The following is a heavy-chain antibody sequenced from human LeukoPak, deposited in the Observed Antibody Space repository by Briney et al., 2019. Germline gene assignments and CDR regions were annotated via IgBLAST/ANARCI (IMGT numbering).Heavy chain of an antibody. D-gene: IGHD3-10*01. Sequence: ASVKVSCKASGYTFTSFYMHWVRQATGQGLEWLGIINPTGGSASFAQKFQGRVTLTRDTSASTVYMELSSLRSEDTAVYYCARDYHGSGSLTTFDYWGQGTLVTVSS. CDR3: ARDYHGSGSLTTFDY. CDR1: GYTFTSFY. CDR2: INPTGGSA. J-gene: IGHJ4*02. V-gene: IGHV1-46*01.